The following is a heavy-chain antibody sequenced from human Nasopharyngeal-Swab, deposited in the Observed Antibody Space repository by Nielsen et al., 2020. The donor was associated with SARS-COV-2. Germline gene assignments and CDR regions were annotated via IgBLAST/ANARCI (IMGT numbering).Heavy chain of an antibody. CDR1: GFTVSSNY. CDR2: ISSSSSYT. CDR3: ARGGNYAPFDY. J-gene: IGHJ4*02. V-gene: IGHV3-11*06. Sequence: GGSLRLSCAASGFTVSSNYMSWIRQAPGKGLEWVSYISSSSSYTNYADSVKGRFTISRDNAKNSLYLQMNSLRAEDTAVYYCARGGNYAPFDYWGQGTLVTVSS. D-gene: IGHD1-7*01.